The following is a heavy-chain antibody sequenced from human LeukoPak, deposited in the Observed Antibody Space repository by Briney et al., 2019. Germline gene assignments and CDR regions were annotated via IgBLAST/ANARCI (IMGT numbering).Heavy chain of an antibody. V-gene: IGHV3-15*01. CDR1: GFTFSNAW. D-gene: IGHD4-23*01. Sequence: GGSFRLSCAASGFTFSNAWMSWVRQAPGKGLEWVGRIKSKTDGGTTDYAAPVKGRFTISRDDSKNTLYLQMNSLKTEDSAVYYCTTDGPTAGVYGGNSDGAGDWGQGTLVTVSS. CDR2: IKSKTDGGTT. CDR3: TTDGPTAGVYGGNSDGAGD. J-gene: IGHJ4*02.